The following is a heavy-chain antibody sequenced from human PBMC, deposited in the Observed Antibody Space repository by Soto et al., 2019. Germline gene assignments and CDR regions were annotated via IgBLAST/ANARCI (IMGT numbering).Heavy chain of an antibody. Sequence: PSETLSLTCTVSGGSISSYYWSWIRQPPGKGLEWIGYIYYSGSTNYNPSLKSRVTISVDTSKNQFSLKLSSVTAADTAVYYCARDGAIAEWEPHLFLDYWGQGTLVTVSS. CDR3: ARDGAIAEWEPHLFLDY. CDR2: IYYSGST. J-gene: IGHJ4*02. V-gene: IGHV4-59*01. CDR1: GGSISSYY. D-gene: IGHD1-26*01.